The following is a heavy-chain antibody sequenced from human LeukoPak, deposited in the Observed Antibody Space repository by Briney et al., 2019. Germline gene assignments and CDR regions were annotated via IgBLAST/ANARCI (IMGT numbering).Heavy chain of an antibody. D-gene: IGHD4-17*01. CDR1: GFSFNDYG. CDR2: IYYSGST. V-gene: IGHV4-59*01. Sequence: GSLRLSCAASGFSFNDYGMIWVRQIPGKGLEWIGYIYYSGSTNYNPSLKSRVTISVDTSKNQFSLKLSSVTAADTAVYYCARGTRGDYVYHRGNFRRMVYYYYMDVWGKGTTVTVSS. CDR3: ARGTRGDYVYHRGNFRRMVYYYYMDV. J-gene: IGHJ6*03.